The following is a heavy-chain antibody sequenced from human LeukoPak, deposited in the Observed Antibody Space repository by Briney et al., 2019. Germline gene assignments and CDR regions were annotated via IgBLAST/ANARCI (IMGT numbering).Heavy chain of an antibody. V-gene: IGHV4-59*04. J-gene: IGHJ4*02. CDR1: GGSISSYY. CDR2: ITHGGST. CDR3: EIAGY. Sequence: SETLSLTCTVSGGSISSYYWSWIRQPPGKGLEWIGDITHGGSTNYNPSLKSRVTISIDTSKNQFSLKLTSVTAADTAVYYCEIAGYWGQGTLVTVSS.